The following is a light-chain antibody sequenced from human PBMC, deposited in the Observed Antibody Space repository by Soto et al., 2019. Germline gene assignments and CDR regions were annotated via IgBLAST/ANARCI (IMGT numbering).Light chain of an antibody. V-gene: IGLV2-14*01. Sequence: QPASVSGSPGQAITISCTGTSSDVGAYNYVSWYQQYAGKAPKLMIYEVRNRPSGVSNRFSGSKSGNTASLTISGLQAEDEADYYCTSYTTSTTVVFGTATKLTVL. J-gene: IGLJ1*01. CDR1: SSDVGAYNY. CDR3: TSYTTSTTVV. CDR2: EVR.